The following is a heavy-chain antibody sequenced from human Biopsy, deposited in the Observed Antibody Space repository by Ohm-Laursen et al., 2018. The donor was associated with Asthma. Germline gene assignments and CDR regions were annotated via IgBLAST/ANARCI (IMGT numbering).Heavy chain of an antibody. CDR1: GFAVSRDY. V-gene: IGHV3-53*01. J-gene: IGHJ4*02. CDR3: ARGDSSNWSHYYFDY. Sequence: SLRLSCAASGFAVSRDYMFWVRQAPGKGLEWASVIYSGGTSHTADSVRGRFTISRDYSKNTLYPQMHSLRAEDTAVYYCARGDSSNWSHYYFDYWGQGTLVTVSS. D-gene: IGHD3-22*01. CDR2: IYSGGTS.